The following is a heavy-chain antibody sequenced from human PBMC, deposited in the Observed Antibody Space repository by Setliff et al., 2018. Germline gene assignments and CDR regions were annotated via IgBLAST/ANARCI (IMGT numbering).Heavy chain of an antibody. J-gene: IGHJ4*02. CDR1: GGSFSGYY. CDR2: INHCGST. V-gene: IGHV4-34*01. Sequence: SETLSLTCAVYGGSFSGYYWSWIRQPPGKGLEWIGEINHCGSTNYNPSLKSRVTISVDTSKNQFSLKLSSVTAADTAVYYCARYYDSSGYYDADFDYWGQGTLVTVSS. D-gene: IGHD3-22*01. CDR3: ARYYDSSGYYDADFDY.